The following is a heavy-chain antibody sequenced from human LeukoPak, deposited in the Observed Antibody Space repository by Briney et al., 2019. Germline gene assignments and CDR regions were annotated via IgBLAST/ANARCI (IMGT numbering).Heavy chain of an antibody. D-gene: IGHD3-10*01. CDR1: GFTFSSYV. V-gene: IGHV3-30*18. J-gene: IGHJ4*02. CDR3: AKDWVVRGVISY. Sequence: GGSLRLSCAASGFTFSSYVMLWVRQAPGKGLEWVAGISYDGNNKYYAESVKGRFTISRDNSKNTLYLQMNSLRAEDTAVYYCAKDWVVRGVISYWGQGTLVTVSS. CDR2: ISYDGNNK.